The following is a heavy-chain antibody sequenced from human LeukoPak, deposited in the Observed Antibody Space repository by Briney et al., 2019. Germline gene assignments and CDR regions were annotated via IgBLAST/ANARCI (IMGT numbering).Heavy chain of an antibody. D-gene: IGHD6-13*01. CDR3: ARDLGSGIAEPFDH. Sequence: ASVKVSCKASGYTFTNYGISWVRQAPGQGLEWMGWISAYNGNTNYAQKLQGRVTVTTDTSTSTAYMELRSLRLDDTAVYYCARDLGSGIAEPFDHWGQGTLVTVSS. J-gene: IGHJ4*02. CDR2: ISAYNGNT. CDR1: GYTFTNYG. V-gene: IGHV1-18*01.